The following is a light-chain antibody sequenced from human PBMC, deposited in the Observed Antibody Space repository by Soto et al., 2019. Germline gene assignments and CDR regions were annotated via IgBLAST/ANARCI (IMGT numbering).Light chain of an antibody. J-gene: IGKJ1*01. V-gene: IGKV1-5*03. CDR2: KAS. Sequence: DIQMTQSPSTLSGSVGDRVTITCRASQTIRSWLAWYQQKPGKAPKLLIYKASTLNSGVPSRFSGSGSGTEFTLTISSLQPDYFATYYCQHYNSNSEAFGQGTKVELK. CDR1: QTIRSW. CDR3: QHYNSNSEA.